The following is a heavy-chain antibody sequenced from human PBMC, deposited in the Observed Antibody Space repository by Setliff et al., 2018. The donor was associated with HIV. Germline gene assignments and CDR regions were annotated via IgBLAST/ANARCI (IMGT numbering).Heavy chain of an antibody. Sequence: PGESLKISCQGSGFNFNTDWIGWVRQKPGKGLEWVAIIFPRDSETRYSPSFEGQVTISVDRSLNTVYLQWSRPRASDSAIYYCTRHPLRPGIAGYFYFVDVWGTGTTVTVSS. J-gene: IGHJ6*03. V-gene: IGHV5-51*01. CDR3: TRHPLRPGIAGYFYFVDV. D-gene: IGHD3-9*01. CDR2: IFPRDSET. CDR1: GFNFNTDW.